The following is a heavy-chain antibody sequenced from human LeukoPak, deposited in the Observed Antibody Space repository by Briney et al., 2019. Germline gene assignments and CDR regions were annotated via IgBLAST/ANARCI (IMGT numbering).Heavy chain of an antibody. CDR1: GFTFSSYA. V-gene: IGHV3-23*01. J-gene: IGHJ4*02. CDR2: ISGSGGST. D-gene: IGHD5-18*01. CDR3: AKGNSGYSYGYFDY. Sequence: PGGSLRLSCAASGFTFSSYAMSWVRQAPGKGLEWVSAISGSGGSTYYADSVKVRFTISRDNSKNTLYLQMNSLRAEDTAVYYCAKGNSGYSYGYFDYWGQGTLVTVSS.